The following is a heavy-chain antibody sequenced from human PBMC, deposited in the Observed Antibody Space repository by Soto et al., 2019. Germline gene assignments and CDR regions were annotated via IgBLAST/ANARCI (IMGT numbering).Heavy chain of an antibody. V-gene: IGHV3-7*01. D-gene: IGHD3-3*01. Sequence: LRLSCAASGFTFSSYWMSWVRQAPGKGLEWVANIKQDGSEKYYVDSVKGRFTISRDNAKNSLYLQMNSLRAEDTAVYYCARDRYYDFWSGYYVDYWGQGTLVTVSS. J-gene: IGHJ4*02. CDR2: IKQDGSEK. CDR1: GFTFSSYW. CDR3: ARDRYYDFWSGYYVDY.